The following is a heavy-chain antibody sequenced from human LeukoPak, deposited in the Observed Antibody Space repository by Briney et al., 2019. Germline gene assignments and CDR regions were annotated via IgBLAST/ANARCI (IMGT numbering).Heavy chain of an antibody. CDR2: ISYDGSNK. V-gene: IGHV3-30*03. D-gene: IGHD5-18*01. Sequence: QPGGSLRLSCAASGFTFSSYGMHWVRQAPGKGLEWVAVISYDGSNKYYADSVKGRFTISRDNSKNTLYLQMNSLRAEDTAVYYCAPWIQDAFDIWGQGTMVTVSS. CDR1: GFTFSSYG. CDR3: APWIQDAFDI. J-gene: IGHJ3*02.